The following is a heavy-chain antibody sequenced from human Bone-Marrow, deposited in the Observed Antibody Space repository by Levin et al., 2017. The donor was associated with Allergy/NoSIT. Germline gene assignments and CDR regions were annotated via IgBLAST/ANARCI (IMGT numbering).Heavy chain of an antibody. CDR2: ISFDGDKK. CDR1: GFDFSAHG. CDR3: ACLVFCGGVCRSRRIPLWATRPRDEAQHPWGREDS. V-gene: IGHV3-30*04. J-gene: IGHJ5*01. D-gene: IGHD2-21*02. Sequence: GGSLRLSCSDSGFDFSAHGMHWVRQAPGKGLEWVATISFDGDKKFYADSVTGRFIISRDNAKSILYLQMNSLKTEDSAVYFCACLVFCGGVCRSRRIPLWATRPRDEAQHPWGREDSWGQGTLVTVSA.